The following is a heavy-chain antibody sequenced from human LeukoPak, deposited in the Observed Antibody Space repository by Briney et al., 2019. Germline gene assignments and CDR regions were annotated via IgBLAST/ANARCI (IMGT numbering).Heavy chain of an antibody. CDR3: AREVGGCSSTSCSLRGAFDI. CDR2: IYYSGST. D-gene: IGHD2-2*01. Sequence: SETLSLTCTVSGGSISRYYWSWIRQPPGKGLEWIGYIYYSGSTYYNPSLKSRVTISVDTSKNQFSLKLSSVTAADTAVYYCAREVGGCSSTSCSLRGAFDIWGQGTMVTVSS. V-gene: IGHV4-30-4*08. CDR1: GGSISRYY. J-gene: IGHJ3*02.